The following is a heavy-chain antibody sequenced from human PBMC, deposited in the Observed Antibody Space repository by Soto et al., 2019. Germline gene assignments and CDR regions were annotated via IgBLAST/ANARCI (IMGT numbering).Heavy chain of an antibody. J-gene: IGHJ4*02. V-gene: IGHV4-61*01. CDR1: GGSVSNKTYY. CDR2: VYYSGTT. D-gene: IGHD4-17*01. Sequence: QVQLQESGPGLLKPSETLSLTCSVSGGSVSNKTYYWSWIRQPPGKRLEWIGYVYYSGTTNYNSSLKSRVTISVDLSKNQFSLRLSSVTTADKALYYCARTTAVPNTLRSRYFFDYWGQGTLVTVSS. CDR3: ARTTAVPNTLRSRYFFDY.